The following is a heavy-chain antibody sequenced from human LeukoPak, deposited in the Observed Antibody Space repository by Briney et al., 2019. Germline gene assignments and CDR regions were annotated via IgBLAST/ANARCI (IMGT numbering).Heavy chain of an antibody. V-gene: IGHV3-30*18. J-gene: IGHJ6*02. CDR2: ISYDGSNK. Sequence: GRSLRLSCAASGFTFSSYGMHWVRQAPGKGLEWVAVISYDGSNKYYADSVKGRFTISRDNSRNTLYLQMNSLRAEDTAVYYCAKGEDSSGWYAYYYGMDVWGQGTTVTVSS. CDR3: AKGEDSSGWYAYYYGMDV. CDR1: GFTFSSYG. D-gene: IGHD6-19*01.